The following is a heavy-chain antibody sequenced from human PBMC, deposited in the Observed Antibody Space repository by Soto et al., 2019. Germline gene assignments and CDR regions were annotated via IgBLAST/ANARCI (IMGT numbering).Heavy chain of an antibody. V-gene: IGHV4-61*01. CDR1: GGSVRTGSYH. Sequence: QVQLQESGPGRVKPSETLSLTCSVSGGSVRTGSYHWSWIRQPPGKGLEWIGFIPNNGSPDYNHSLKSRVVVSIDRSKNQFSLKVNSVTAADTAVYFCARIGWGGDSWGQGTLVTVSS. J-gene: IGHJ4*02. CDR2: IPNNGSP. CDR3: ARIGWGGDS. D-gene: IGHD7-27*01.